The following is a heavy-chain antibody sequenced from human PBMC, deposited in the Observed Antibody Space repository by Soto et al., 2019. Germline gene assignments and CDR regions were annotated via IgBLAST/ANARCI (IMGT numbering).Heavy chain of an antibody. CDR1: GDSVSSNSAA. J-gene: IGHJ6*02. CDR3: AREVYEVWFGEPKVYGMDV. V-gene: IGHV6-1*01. D-gene: IGHD3-10*01. Sequence: QSQTLSLTCAISGDSVSSNSAAWNWIRQSPSRGLEWLGRTYYRSKWYNDYAVSVKSRITINPDTSKNQFSLQLNSVTPEDTAVYYCAREVYEVWFGEPKVYGMDVWGQGTTVTVSS. CDR2: TYYRSKWYN.